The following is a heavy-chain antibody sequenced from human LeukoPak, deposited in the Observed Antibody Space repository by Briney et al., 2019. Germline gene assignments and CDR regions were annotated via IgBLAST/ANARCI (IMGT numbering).Heavy chain of an antibody. D-gene: IGHD3-16*01. J-gene: IGHJ4*02. CDR3: AREVRGDFDY. V-gene: IGHV4-61*08. Sequence: SETLSLTCTVSGGSISSGGYSWSWIRQPPGKGLEWIGEINHSGSTNYNPSLKSRVTISVDTSKNQFSLKLSSVTAADTAVYYCAREVRGDFDYWGQGTLVTVSS. CDR1: GGSISSGGYS. CDR2: INHSGST.